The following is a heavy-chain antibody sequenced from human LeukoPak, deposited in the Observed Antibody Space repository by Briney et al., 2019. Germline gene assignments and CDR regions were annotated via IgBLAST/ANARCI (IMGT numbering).Heavy chain of an antibody. V-gene: IGHV4-39*07. D-gene: IGHD2-2*01. CDR1: GGSISSSSYY. CDR2: IYYSGST. Sequence: PSETLSLTCTVSGGSISSSSYYWGWIRQPPGKGLEWIGSIYYSGSTNYNPSLKSRVTISVDTSKNQFSLKLSSVTAADTAVYYCARAAGYCSSTSCYGNYNWFDPWGQGTLVTVSS. CDR3: ARAAGYCSSTSCYGNYNWFDP. J-gene: IGHJ5*02.